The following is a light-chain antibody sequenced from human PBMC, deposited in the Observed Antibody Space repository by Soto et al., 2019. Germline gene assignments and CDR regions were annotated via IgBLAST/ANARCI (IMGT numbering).Light chain of an antibody. Sequence: QSAPTQPPSASGSPGQSVTISCIGTASDIDRYNYVSWYQHHPGKAPKLIIYEVTKRPSGVPDRFSGSKSGNTASLTVSGLQADDEADYYCNSYVGSNNYVFGTGTKVTVL. J-gene: IGLJ1*01. CDR2: EVT. CDR3: NSYVGSNNYV. CDR1: ASDIDRYNY. V-gene: IGLV2-8*01.